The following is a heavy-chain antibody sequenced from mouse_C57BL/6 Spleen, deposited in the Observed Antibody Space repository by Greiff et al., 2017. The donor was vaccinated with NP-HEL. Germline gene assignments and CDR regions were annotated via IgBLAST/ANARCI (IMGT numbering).Heavy chain of an antibody. CDR2: IDPENGDT. J-gene: IGHJ4*01. CDR3: TLYGNYVRYYAMDY. D-gene: IGHD2-1*01. CDR1: GFNIKDDY. V-gene: IGHV14-4*01. Sequence: EVKLMESGAELVRPGASVKLSCTASGFNIKDDYMHWVKQRPEQGLEWIGWIDPENGDTEYASKFQGKATITADTSSNTAYLQLSSLTSEDTAVYYCTLYGNYVRYYAMDYWGQGTSVTVSS.